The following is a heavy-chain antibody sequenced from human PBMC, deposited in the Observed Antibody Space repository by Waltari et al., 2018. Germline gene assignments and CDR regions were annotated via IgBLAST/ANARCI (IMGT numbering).Heavy chain of an antibody. CDR1: GYSFSNYW. Sequence: EVQLVQSGAEVKKPGESLKISCKDSGYSFSNYWIGWVRQMPGKGLEWMGTIYPGDSDTRYSPSFQGKVTISADKSSSTAYLQWSSLKASDTGMYYCARRFDNAEFFHHWGQGTLVTVSS. CDR3: ARRFDNAEFFHH. J-gene: IGHJ1*01. V-gene: IGHV5-51*03. D-gene: IGHD3-16*01. CDR2: IYPGDSDT.